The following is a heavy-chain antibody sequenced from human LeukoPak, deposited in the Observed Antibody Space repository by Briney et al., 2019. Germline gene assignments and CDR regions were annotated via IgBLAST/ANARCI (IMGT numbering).Heavy chain of an antibody. D-gene: IGHD1-1*01. CDR1: GASINTYY. V-gene: IGHV4-59*01. J-gene: IGHJ5*02. CDR3: ARGGSTGTNLNWVDP. CDR2: IYYSGTT. Sequence: PSETLSLTCTVSGASINTYYWSWIRQPPGKGLEWIGYIYYSGTTSYNPSLKTRVTISIDTSKNQFSLKLSSVTAADTAVYYCARGGSTGTNLNWVDPWGQGTLVTVSS.